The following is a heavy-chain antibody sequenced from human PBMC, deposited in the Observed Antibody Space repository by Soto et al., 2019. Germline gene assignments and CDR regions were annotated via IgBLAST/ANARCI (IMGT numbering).Heavy chain of an antibody. V-gene: IGHV3-48*03. J-gene: IGHJ6*02. CDR3: ARELRTLDRGVTYSMDV. D-gene: IGHD3-10*01. CDR1: GFTYGAYE. CDR2: ISSSGSIR. Sequence: EVQLVESGGGLVQPGGSLRLSCAVSGFTYGAYEMNWVRQAPGKGLEWVAYISSSGSIRYYADSVQGRFTISRDNANNSLYLQMNSLRAEDTAVYYCARELRTLDRGVTYSMDVWGRGTTVTVT.